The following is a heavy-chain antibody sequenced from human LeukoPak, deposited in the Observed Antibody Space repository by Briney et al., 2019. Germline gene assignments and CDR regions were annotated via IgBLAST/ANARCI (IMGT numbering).Heavy chain of an antibody. CDR1: GFTFSSYD. Sequence: GRSLRLSCAASGFTFSSYDIHWDRKAPGKGLEWVAFIRYDGSNKYYADSVKGRFTISRDNSKNTLYLQMNSLRVEDTAVYYCAKFDCWGQGTLVTVSS. J-gene: IGHJ4*02. CDR2: IRYDGSNK. V-gene: IGHV3-30*02. CDR3: AKFDC.